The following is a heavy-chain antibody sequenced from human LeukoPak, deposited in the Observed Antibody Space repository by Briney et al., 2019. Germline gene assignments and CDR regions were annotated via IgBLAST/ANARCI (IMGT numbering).Heavy chain of an antibody. J-gene: IGHJ3*02. V-gene: IGHV4-38-2*02. D-gene: IGHD6-13*01. CDR1: GYSISSGYY. CDR3: ARHSVGAVTIWTLSSSWYGGNAFDI. CDR2: IHHGGTT. Sequence: PSETLSLTCTVSGYSISSGYYWGWIRQPPGKGLEWIGSIHHGGTTYYNPSLKSRVTISVDTSKNQFSLKLSSVTAADTAVYYCARHSVGAVTIWTLSSSWYGGNAFDIWGQGTMVTVSS.